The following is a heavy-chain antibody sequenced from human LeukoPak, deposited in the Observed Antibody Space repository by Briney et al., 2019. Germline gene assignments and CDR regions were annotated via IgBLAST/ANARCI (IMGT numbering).Heavy chain of an antibody. D-gene: IGHD3-22*01. Sequence: GESLQISCQGFGYSSTSYWIGWVRQMPGKGQGWMGISYPGGSDTRYSTSFQGPVAFSADKSISTASLQCSSLKTSNTAMYYCARQAPAEFDYYDSSGYYWAYWGQGTLVTVSS. CDR3: ARQAPAEFDYYDSSGYYWAY. CDR1: GYSSTSYW. J-gene: IGHJ4*02. CDR2: SYPGGSDT. V-gene: IGHV5-51*01.